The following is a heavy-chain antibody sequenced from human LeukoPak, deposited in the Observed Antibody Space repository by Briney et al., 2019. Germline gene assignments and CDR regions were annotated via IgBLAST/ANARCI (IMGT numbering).Heavy chain of an antibody. CDR2: ICSRSGTI. D-gene: IGHD3-16*02. CDR1: GFTFRSYS. V-gene: IGHV3-48*04. CDR3: ARHPYMTRESGYFDY. J-gene: IGHJ4*02. Sequence: GGSLRLSCAASGFTFRSYSMNWLRQAPGKGLEWVSYICSRSGTIYYADSVKGRFTISRDNAKNSLYLQMNSLRAEDTAIYYCARHPYMTRESGYFDYWGQGPLVTVSS.